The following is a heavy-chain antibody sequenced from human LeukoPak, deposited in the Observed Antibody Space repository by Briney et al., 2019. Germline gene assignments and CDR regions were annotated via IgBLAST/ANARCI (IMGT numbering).Heavy chain of an antibody. CDR3: APEVWELQGASDI. Sequence: GGSLRLSCAASGFTFSSYGMHWVRQAPGKGLEWVAVISYDGSNKYYADSVKGRFTISRDNAKNSLFLQMTSLRAEDTALYYCAPEVWELQGASDIWGQGTMVTVSS. V-gene: IGHV3-30*03. D-gene: IGHD1-26*01. J-gene: IGHJ3*02. CDR1: GFTFSSYG. CDR2: ISYDGSNK.